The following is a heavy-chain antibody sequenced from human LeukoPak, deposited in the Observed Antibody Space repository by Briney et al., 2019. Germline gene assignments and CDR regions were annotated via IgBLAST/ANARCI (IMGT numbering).Heavy chain of an antibody. Sequence: ASVKVSCKASGYTFTSYGISWVRQAPGQGLEWMGWISAYNGNTNYAQKLQGRVTMTTDTSTSTAHMELRSLRSDDTAVYYCARAHGVAATFDYYYYGMDVWGQGTTVTVSS. CDR1: GYTFTSYG. CDR2: ISAYNGNT. D-gene: IGHD2-15*01. CDR3: ARAHGVAATFDYYYYGMDV. J-gene: IGHJ6*02. V-gene: IGHV1-18*01.